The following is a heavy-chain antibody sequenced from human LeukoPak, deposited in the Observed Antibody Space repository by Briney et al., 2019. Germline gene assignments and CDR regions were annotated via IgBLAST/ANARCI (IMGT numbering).Heavy chain of an antibody. J-gene: IGHJ3*02. CDR3: ARVYNWNYPDAFDI. CDR2: ISAYNGNT. V-gene: IGHV1-18*04. Sequence: ASVKVSCKSSGYPFTGNYMHWVRQAPGQGLEWMGWISAYNGNTNYAQKLQGRVTMTTDTSTSTAYMELRSLRSDDTAVYYCARVYNWNYPDAFDIWGQGTMVTVSS. CDR1: GYPFTGNY. D-gene: IGHD1-7*01.